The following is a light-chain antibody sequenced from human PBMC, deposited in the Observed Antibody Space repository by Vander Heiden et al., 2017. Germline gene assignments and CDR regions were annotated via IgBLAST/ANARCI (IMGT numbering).Light chain of an antibody. V-gene: IGLV3-21*03. Sequence: SYALTQPPSVSVAAGKTATITRGGNSIRCKSVQWSQQMPGQAPVLVGYDNRDRPSGIPERISGSNSGNTATLTIIRVESGDEADYYCQVWDIISDVGVFGGGTKLTVL. CDR1: SIRCKS. CDR3: QVWDIISDVGV. CDR2: DNR. J-gene: IGLJ2*01.